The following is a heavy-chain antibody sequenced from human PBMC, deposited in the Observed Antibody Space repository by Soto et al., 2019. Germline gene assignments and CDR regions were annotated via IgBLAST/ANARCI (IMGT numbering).Heavy chain of an antibody. CDR2: IIPIFGTA. CDR1: GGTFSSYD. D-gene: IGHD5-18*01. CDR3: ARPLKRGYSYGAFDY. Sequence: QVQLVQSGAEVKKPGSSVKVSGKASGGTFSSYDISWVRQAPGQGLEWMGGIIPIFGTANYAQKFQGRVTISADEPTSTAYMELSSLRSEDTAVYYCARPLKRGYSYGAFDYWGQGTLVTVSS. J-gene: IGHJ4*02. V-gene: IGHV1-69*01.